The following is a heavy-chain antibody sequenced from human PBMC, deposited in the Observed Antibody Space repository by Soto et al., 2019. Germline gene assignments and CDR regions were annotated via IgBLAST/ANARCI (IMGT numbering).Heavy chain of an antibody. Sequence: EVQLVESGGGLVQPGGSLRLSCGASGFTFSSYNMHWVRQGPGKGLVWVSRINSDGSATRYADSVKGRFTISGDNAKNSLYLELDGLRVEEMAVYDCASGGAVSSGGYVGHCGLGALVTVSA. D-gene: IGHD6-19*01. J-gene: IGHJ5*02. CDR3: ASGGAVSSGGYVGH. CDR2: INSDGSAT. V-gene: IGHV3-74*01. CDR1: GFTFSSYN.